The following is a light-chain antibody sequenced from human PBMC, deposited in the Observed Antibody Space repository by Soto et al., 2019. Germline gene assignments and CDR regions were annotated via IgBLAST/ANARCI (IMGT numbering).Light chain of an antibody. CDR1: QGISSY. CDR2: AAS. Sequence: DIQLTQSPSFLSASVGDRVTITCRASQGISSYLAWYQQKPGKAPKLLIYAASTLQSGVPSRFSGSGSGTEFTLTISSLQPEDFATYYCQQTNSLPVTFGPGTKVDIK. CDR3: QQTNSLPVT. V-gene: IGKV1-9*01. J-gene: IGKJ3*01.